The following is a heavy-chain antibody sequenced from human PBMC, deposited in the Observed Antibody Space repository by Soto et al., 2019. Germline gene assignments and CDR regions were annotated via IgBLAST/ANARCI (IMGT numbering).Heavy chain of an antibody. D-gene: IGHD6-13*01. V-gene: IGHV3-21*01. J-gene: IGHJ5*02. Sequence: GGTLRLSCAASGFTFRSFTMNWVRQAPGKGLEWVSTISSNSAYIYYTDALRGRFTISRDNAKNSLHLQMNSLRAEDTAVYYCTRDASRDSSARGWFDPWGPGTLVTVSS. CDR1: GFTFRSFT. CDR3: TRDASRDSSARGWFDP. CDR2: ISSNSAYI.